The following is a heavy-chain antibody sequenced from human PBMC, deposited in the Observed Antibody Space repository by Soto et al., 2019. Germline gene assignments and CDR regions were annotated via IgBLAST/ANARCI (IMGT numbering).Heavy chain of an antibody. CDR3: ARDFGIGIAVAGILWY. D-gene: IGHD6-19*01. V-gene: IGHV3-33*01. CDR2: IWYDGSNK. CDR1: GFTFSSYG. J-gene: IGHJ4*02. Sequence: GGSLRLSCAASGFTFSSYGMHWVRQAPGKGLEWVAVIWYDGSNKYYADSVKGRFTISRDNSKNTLYLQMNSLRAEDTAVYYCARDFGIGIAVAGILWYWGQGTLVTVSS.